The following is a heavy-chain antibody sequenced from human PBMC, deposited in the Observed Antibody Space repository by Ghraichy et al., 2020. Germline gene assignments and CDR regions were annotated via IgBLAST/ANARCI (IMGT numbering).Heavy chain of an antibody. CDR3: AGLYGGTYYYYGMDV. J-gene: IGHJ6*02. D-gene: IGHD4-23*01. Sequence: SETLSLTCTVSGYSISSGYYWGWIRPPPGKGLEWIGSIYHSGSTYYNPSLKSRVTISVDTSKNQFFLKLRSVTAADTAVYYCAGLYGGTYYYYGMDVWGQGNTVTVSS. V-gene: IGHV4-38-2*02. CDR1: GYSISSGYY. CDR2: IYHSGST.